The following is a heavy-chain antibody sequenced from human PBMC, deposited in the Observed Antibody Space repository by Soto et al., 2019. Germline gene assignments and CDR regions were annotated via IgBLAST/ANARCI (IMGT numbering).Heavy chain of an antibody. Sequence: PGGSLRLSCAASGFTFSSYSMNWVRQAPGKGLEWVSSISSSSSYIYYADSAKGRFTISRDNAKNSLYLQMNSLRAEDTAVYYCERVHPLIGMDVWGQGTTVTASS. J-gene: IGHJ6*02. V-gene: IGHV3-21*01. CDR3: ERVHPLIGMDV. CDR1: GFTFSSYS. CDR2: ISSSSSYI.